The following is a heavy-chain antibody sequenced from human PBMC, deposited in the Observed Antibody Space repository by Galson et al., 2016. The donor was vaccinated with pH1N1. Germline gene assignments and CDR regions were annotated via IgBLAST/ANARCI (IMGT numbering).Heavy chain of an antibody. CDR3: AREIGGRDSY. D-gene: IGHD3-3*01. CDR1: GFNTRNYW. V-gene: IGHV3-7*05. Sequence: SLRLSCAASGFNTRNYWMTWVRQAPGKGLEWVANIKQDGSQKYYVDSVKGRFTISRDNAKNTLYLQMNSLRAEDTAMYYCAREIGGRDSYWGQGTLVTVSS. J-gene: IGHJ4*02. CDR2: IKQDGSQK.